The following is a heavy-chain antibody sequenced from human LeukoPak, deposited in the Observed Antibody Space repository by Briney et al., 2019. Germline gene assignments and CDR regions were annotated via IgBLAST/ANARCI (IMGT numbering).Heavy chain of an antibody. Sequence: ASVKVSCKASGYTFTGYYIHWVRQAPGQGLEWMGWINPNRGGTNYAQKFQGRVTMTRDTSISTAYMELSRLKSDDTAVYYCAREYYYDSSGYYYRLFDYWGQGTLVTVSS. V-gene: IGHV1-2*02. J-gene: IGHJ4*02. CDR3: AREYYYDSSGYYYRLFDY. CDR1: GYTFTGYY. CDR2: INPNRGGT. D-gene: IGHD3-22*01.